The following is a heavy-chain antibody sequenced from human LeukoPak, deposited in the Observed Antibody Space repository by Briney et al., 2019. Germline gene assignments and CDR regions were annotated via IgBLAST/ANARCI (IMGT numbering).Heavy chain of an antibody. J-gene: IGHJ4*02. D-gene: IGHD4-23*01. CDR2: ISSGSSSI. CDR1: GFTFSTYS. V-gene: IGHV3-48*02. CDR3: ARVRWASYYFEY. Sequence: GVSLRLSCAASGFTFSTYSMNWVRQAPGKGLEWVSYISSGSSSISYADSVKGRFTISRDNAKNSLYLQMNSLRDEDTAVYYCARVRWASYYFEYWGQGTLVTVSS.